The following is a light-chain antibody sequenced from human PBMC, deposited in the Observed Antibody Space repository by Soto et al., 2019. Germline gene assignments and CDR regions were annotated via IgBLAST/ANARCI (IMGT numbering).Light chain of an antibody. J-gene: IGKJ1*01. CDR3: QQRFSLPWS. CDR1: QNIHTS. V-gene: IGKV1-39*01. CDR2: SAS. Sequence: DIEMTQSPSALSAAVGDTVTVTCRARQNIHTSLNWSQQKPGQAPDLLICSASNLQRGVPSGFRVSGSGPDFTPTITCLKDDECATYLSQQRFSLPWSFDQGTPVA.